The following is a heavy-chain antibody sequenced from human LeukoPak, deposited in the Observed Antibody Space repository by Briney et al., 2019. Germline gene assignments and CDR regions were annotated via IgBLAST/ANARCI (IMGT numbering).Heavy chain of an antibody. Sequence: PSETLSLTCTVSGGSISSYYWSWIRQPPGKGLEWIGYIYHSGSTNYNPSLKSRVTISVDRSKNQFSVRLRSVTAADTAVYYCARTYGPIDYWGQGALVTVSS. D-gene: IGHD4-17*01. J-gene: IGHJ4*02. CDR1: GGSISSYY. CDR3: ARTYGPIDY. V-gene: IGHV4-59*01. CDR2: IYHSGST.